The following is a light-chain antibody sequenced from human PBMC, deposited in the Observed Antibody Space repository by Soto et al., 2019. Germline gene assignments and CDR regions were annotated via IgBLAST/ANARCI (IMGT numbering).Light chain of an antibody. Sequence: QSVLTQSPSVSGAPGQRVTISCTGTSSNIGAGHDVQWYQQLPGTAPKLLIYANFNRPSGVPDRFAGSTSGTSSSLAITGLQAEDEADYYCQSYDTGLHVGFGGGTKVTVL. CDR3: QSYDTGLHVG. CDR1: SSNIGAGHD. CDR2: ANF. J-gene: IGLJ2*01. V-gene: IGLV1-40*01.